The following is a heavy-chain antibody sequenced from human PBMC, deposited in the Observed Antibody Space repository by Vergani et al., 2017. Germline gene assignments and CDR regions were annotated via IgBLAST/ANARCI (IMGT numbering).Heavy chain of an antibody. CDR1: GYSFPSYW. Sequence: EVQLVQSGAEVKTPGESLKISCKGSGYSFPSYWIGWVRQMPGKGLAWMGSIYPGDSDTRYSPSFQGKVTISADKSISTAYLQWSSLKASDTAMYYCARTHCSSTSCPNWYFDLWGRGTLVTVSS. V-gene: IGHV5-51*03. CDR3: ARTHCSSTSCPNWYFDL. D-gene: IGHD2-2*01. J-gene: IGHJ2*01. CDR2: IYPGDSDT.